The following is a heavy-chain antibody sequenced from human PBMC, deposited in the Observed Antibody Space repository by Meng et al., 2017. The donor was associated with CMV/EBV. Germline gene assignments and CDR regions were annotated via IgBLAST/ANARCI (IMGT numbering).Heavy chain of an antibody. CDR1: GFTFSSYE. D-gene: IGHD3-22*01. CDR3: ARSTYYYDSSGYSPFGY. J-gene: IGHJ4*02. Sequence: GESLKISCAASGFTFSSYEMNWVRQTPGKGLEWVSYISSSGSTIYYADSVKGRFTISRDNAKNSLYLQMNSLRAEDTAVYYCARSTYYYDSSGYSPFGYWGQGTLVTVSS. V-gene: IGHV3-48*03. CDR2: ISSSGSTI.